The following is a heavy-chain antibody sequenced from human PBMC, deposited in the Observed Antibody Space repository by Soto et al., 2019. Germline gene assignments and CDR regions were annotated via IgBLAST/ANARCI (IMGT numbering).Heavy chain of an antibody. CDR3: ARVRDKILTGYYGSYYYYYGMDV. CDR2: IIPIFGTA. J-gene: IGHJ6*02. Sequence: QVQLVQSGAEVKKPGSSVKVSCKASGGTFSSYAISWVRQAPGQGLEWMGGIIPIFGTANYAQKFQGRVTITADKSTSTAYMELSSLRSEDTAVYYCARVRDKILTGYYGSYYYYYGMDVWGQGTTVTVSS. D-gene: IGHD3-9*01. V-gene: IGHV1-69*06. CDR1: GGTFSSYA.